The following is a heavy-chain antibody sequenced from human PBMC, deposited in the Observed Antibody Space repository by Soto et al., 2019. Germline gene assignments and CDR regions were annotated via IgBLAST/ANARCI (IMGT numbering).Heavy chain of an antibody. CDR2: INPNSGGT. CDR3: ARVGDILVVPAAFWFDP. D-gene: IGHD2-2*01. V-gene: IGHV1-2*02. Sequence: ASVKVSCKASGYTFTGYYMHWVRQAPGQGLEWMGWINPNSGGTNYAQKFQGRVTMTRDTSISTAYMELSRLRSDDTAVYYCARVGDILVVPAAFWFDPWGQGALVTVSS. J-gene: IGHJ5*02. CDR1: GYTFTGYY.